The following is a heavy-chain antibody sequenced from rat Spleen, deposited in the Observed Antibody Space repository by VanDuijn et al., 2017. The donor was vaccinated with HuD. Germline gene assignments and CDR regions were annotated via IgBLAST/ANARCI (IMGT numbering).Heavy chain of an antibody. CDR1: GFSFSDYY. CDR3: ARGGFFRY. D-gene: IGHD1-6*01. Sequence: EVQLVESDGGLVQPGRSLKLSCAASGFSFSDYYMAWVRQAPTKGLEWVATLSYDATAPYYRDSVKGRFTLSRDTAQNTLYLQMNSLRSEDTATYYCARGGFFRYWGQGVMVTVSS. V-gene: IGHV5-29*01. J-gene: IGHJ2*01. CDR2: LSYDATAP.